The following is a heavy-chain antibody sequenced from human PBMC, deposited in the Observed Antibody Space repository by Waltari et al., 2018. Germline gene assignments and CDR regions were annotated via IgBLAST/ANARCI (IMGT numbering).Heavy chain of an antibody. CDR2: VNPNSGGT. V-gene: IGHV1-2*04. J-gene: IGHJ3*01. CDR3: ARARAWGPKAFDV. D-gene: IGHD7-27*01. Sequence: QLQLVQSAAEGRKPWASVKVSCQPSGYHFIHYYVHWVRQAPGHGLEWMGWVNPNSGGTMYLRKFEGWVTFSTDTSVNTAYMEVTRLKSDDTATYFCARARAWGPKAFDVWGQGTRLTVSS. CDR1: GYHFIHYY.